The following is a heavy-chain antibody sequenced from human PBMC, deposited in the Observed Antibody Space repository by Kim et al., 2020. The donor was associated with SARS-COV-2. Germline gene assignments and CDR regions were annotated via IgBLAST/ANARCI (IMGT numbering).Heavy chain of an antibody. V-gene: IGHV1-46*01. CDR2: INPSGGST. Sequence: ASVKVSCKASGYTFTSYYMHWVRQAPGQGLEWMGIINPSGGSTSYAQKFQGRVTMTRDTSTSTVYMELSSLRSEDTAVYYCARDADITMIVVVHGGFDYWGQGTLVTVSS. J-gene: IGHJ4*02. D-gene: IGHD3-22*01. CDR3: ARDADITMIVVVHGGFDY. CDR1: GYTFTSYY.